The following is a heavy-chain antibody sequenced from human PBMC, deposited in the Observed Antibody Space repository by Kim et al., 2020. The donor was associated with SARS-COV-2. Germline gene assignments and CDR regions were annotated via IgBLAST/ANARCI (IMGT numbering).Heavy chain of an antibody. D-gene: IGHD5-12*01. V-gene: IGHV4-34*01. J-gene: IGHJ6*02. Sequence: SETLSLTCAVYGGSFSGYYWSWIRQPPGKGLEWIGEINHSGSTNYNPSLKSRVTISVDTSKNQFSLKLSSVTAADTAMYYCARGRIVATILTRWDYYYYYGMDVWGQGTTVTVSS. CDR3: ARGRIVATILTRWDYYYYYGMDV. CDR2: INHSGST. CDR1: GGSFSGYY.